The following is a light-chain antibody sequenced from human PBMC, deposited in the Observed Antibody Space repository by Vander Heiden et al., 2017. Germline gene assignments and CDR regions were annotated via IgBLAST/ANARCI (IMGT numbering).Light chain of an antibody. CDR1: QSISSY. J-gene: IGKJ1*01. CDR3: QQSYSTPRT. Sequence: DIPMTQPPSSLSASVGDRVTITCRASQSISSYLNWYQQKPGKAPKLLIYASSSLQSGVPSRFSGSGSGTDFTLTISSLQPEDFATYYCQQSYSTPRTFGQGTKVEIK. CDR2: ASS. V-gene: IGKV1-39*01.